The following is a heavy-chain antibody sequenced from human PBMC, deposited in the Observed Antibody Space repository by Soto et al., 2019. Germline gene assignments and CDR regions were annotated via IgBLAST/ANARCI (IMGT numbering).Heavy chain of an antibody. CDR2: ISYDGSNK. V-gene: IGHV3-30-3*01. CDR3: ASFEVESNIQLWLRTHMDV. Sequence: GGSLRRSCAASGFTFSSYAMHWVRQAPGKGLEWVAVISYDGSNKYYADSVKGRFTISRDNSKNTLYLQMNSLRAEDTAVYYCASFEVESNIQLWLRTHMDVWGQVPTGTFSS. D-gene: IGHD5-18*01. J-gene: IGHJ6*02. CDR1: GFTFSSYA.